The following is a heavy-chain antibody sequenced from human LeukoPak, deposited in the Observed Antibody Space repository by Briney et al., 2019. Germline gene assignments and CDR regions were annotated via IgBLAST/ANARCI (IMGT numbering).Heavy chain of an antibody. CDR1: GFTASSNY. V-gene: IGHV3-53*04. J-gene: IGHJ4*02. D-gene: IGHD6-19*01. CDR2: IYSGGRT. CDR3: ARAPEWLIFDY. Sequence: GGSLRLSCAASGFTASSNYMSWVRQAPGKGLELVSVIYSGGRTYYADSVTGRFTISRHNSKNTLYLQMYSLRAEDTAVYYCARAPEWLIFDYWGQGTLVTVSS.